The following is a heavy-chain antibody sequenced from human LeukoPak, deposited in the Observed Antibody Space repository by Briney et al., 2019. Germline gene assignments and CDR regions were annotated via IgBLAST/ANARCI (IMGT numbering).Heavy chain of an antibody. J-gene: IGHJ4*02. CDR1: GITLSNYG. Sequence: PGGSLRLSCGVSGITLSNYGMSWVRQAPGKGLEWVAGLSGSAGGTNYADSVKGRFTISRDNSKNTLFLQMDRLRAEDTAVYFCAKRGVVVRVFLVGFHKEAYYFDSWAREPRSPSPQ. V-gene: IGHV3-23*01. CDR2: LSGSAGGT. D-gene: IGHD3-16*02. CDR3: AKRGVVVRVFLVGFHKEAYYFDS.